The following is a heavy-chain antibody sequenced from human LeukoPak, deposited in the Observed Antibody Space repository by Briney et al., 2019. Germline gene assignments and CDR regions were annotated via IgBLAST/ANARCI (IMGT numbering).Heavy chain of an antibody. V-gene: IGHV3-7*01. J-gene: IGHJ4*02. D-gene: IGHD5-12*01. CDR3: ARIGGYSGYDEADY. CDR2: IKQDGSEK. Sequence: GGSLRLSCAASGFTFSSYWMSWVRQAPGKGLEWVANIKQDGSEKYYVDSVKGRFTISRDNAKNSLYLQMSSLRAEDTAVYYCARIGGYSGYDEADYWGQGTLVTVSS. CDR1: GFTFSSYW.